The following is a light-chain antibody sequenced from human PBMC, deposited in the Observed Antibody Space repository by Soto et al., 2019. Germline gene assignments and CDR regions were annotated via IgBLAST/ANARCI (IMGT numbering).Light chain of an antibody. CDR2: EVD. V-gene: IGLV2-14*02. Sequence: QSALTQPASVSGSPGQSITISCTGTSSDVGTYNLVSWYQQHPGRAPKLIIYEVDSRTSGISDRFSGSKSGNTASLTISGLPPEEGADYYCSPFTNTNPLEDLVFGGGTKLTVL. J-gene: IGLJ3*02. CDR1: SSDVGTYNL. CDR3: SPFTNTNPLEDLV.